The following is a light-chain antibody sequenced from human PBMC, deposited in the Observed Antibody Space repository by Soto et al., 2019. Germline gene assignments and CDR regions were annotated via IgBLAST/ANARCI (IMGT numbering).Light chain of an antibody. CDR3: CSYAGSYSLYV. V-gene: IGLV2-11*01. CDR2: DVS. CDR1: SSDVGAYNY. Sequence: QSALTQPRSVSGSPGQSVTISCTGTSSDVGAYNYVSWYQQHPGKAPKVMIYDVSKRPSGVPDRFSGSESGNTASLTISGLQPEDEADYYCCSYAGSYSLYVFGTGTKVTVL. J-gene: IGLJ1*01.